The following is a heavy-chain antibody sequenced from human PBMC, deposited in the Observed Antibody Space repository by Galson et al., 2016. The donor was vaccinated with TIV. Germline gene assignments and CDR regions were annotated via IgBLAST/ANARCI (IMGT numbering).Heavy chain of an antibody. CDR3: ARTVTGNVYYSGMDV. J-gene: IGHJ6*02. Sequence: SLRLSCAASGFIFSGYALHWVRQAPGKGLEWLAVISYDGTNKYYADSVRGRFTISRDNSRNTLYLLMSSLRGEDTAVYYCARTVTGNVYYSGMDVRGQGTTVTVSS. CDR1: GFIFSGYA. CDR2: ISYDGTNK. V-gene: IGHV3-30-3*01. D-gene: IGHD6-19*01.